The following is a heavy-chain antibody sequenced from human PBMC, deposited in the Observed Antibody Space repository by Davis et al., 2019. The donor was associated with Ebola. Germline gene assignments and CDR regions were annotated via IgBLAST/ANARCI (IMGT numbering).Heavy chain of an antibody. CDR2: ISGGGGGPT. Sequence: GESLKISCAASGFTFSNYAMRWVRQAPGKGLEWVSGISGGGGGPTFYADSVKGRFTISRDNSKNTLYLQINSLRAEDTAVYFCAKEASYFDWLWGSWGQGTLVTVSS. D-gene: IGHD3-9*01. V-gene: IGHV3-23*01. J-gene: IGHJ5*02. CDR1: GFTFSNYA. CDR3: AKEASYFDWLWGS.